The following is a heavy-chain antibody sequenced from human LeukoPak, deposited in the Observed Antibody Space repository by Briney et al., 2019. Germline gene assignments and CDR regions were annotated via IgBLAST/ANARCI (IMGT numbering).Heavy chain of an antibody. CDR3: VRGFHSFDV. CDR1: GFTFRDYN. CDR2: TKPYSHAT. Sequence: GGSLRLSCAASGFTFRDYNMDWVRQAPGKGMEWVGRTKPYSHATEYAASVNGRFSISRDDSRNSLYLQMNSLKIEDTAVYYCVRGFHSFDVWGRGTLFTVSS. J-gene: IGHJ2*01. V-gene: IGHV3-72*01.